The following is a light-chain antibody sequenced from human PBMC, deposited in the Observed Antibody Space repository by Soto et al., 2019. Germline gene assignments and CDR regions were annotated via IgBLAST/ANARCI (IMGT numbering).Light chain of an antibody. CDR2: DVS. V-gene: IGLV2-14*03. Sequence: QSVLNQPASVSGSPGQSITLSCPGTSSDGGGYNYVSWYQHHPGKAPKLLIYDVSNRPSGVSNRFSGSKSDNTASLTISGLQPEDEADYYCSSYTTSNTRQIVFGTGTKVTVL. CDR1: SSDGGGYNY. CDR3: SSYTTSNTRQIV. J-gene: IGLJ1*01.